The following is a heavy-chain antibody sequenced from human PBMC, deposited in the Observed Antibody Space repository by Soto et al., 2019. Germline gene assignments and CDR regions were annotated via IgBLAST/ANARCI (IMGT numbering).Heavy chain of an antibody. D-gene: IGHD2-2*01. CDR2: IYYRGST. J-gene: IGHJ4*02. V-gene: IGHV4-30-4*01. CDR1: GGSIGSGDYY. Sequence: QVQLQESGPGRVKPSQTLSLTCTVSGGSIGSGDYYWSWIRQPPGKVLEWIGYIYYRGSTYYNPSLKSRVTISVDTSKKQFSLKLSSVTAADTAVYYCALVGGFRSTTIDYWGQGTLVTVSS. CDR3: ALVGGFRSTTIDY.